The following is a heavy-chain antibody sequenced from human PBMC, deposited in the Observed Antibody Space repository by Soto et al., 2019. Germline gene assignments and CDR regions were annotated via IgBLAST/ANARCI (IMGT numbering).Heavy chain of an antibody. CDR2: INSDGSST. J-gene: IGHJ4*02. Sequence: GGSLRLSCAASGFTFSSYWMHWVRQAPGKGLVWVSRINSDGSSTSYADSVKGRFTISRDNAKNTLYLQMNSLRAEDTAVYYCARGELNYDFWSGYYIGYWGQGTLVTVSS. CDR1: GFTFSSYW. V-gene: IGHV3-74*01. D-gene: IGHD3-3*01. CDR3: ARGELNYDFWSGYYIGY.